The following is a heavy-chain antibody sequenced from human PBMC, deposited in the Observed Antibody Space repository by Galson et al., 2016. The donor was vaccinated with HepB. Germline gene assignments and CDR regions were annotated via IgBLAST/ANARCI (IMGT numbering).Heavy chain of an antibody. CDR2: ILHDGSKK. Sequence: SLRLSCAASESIFRGYAMHWVRQAPGKGLEWVAVILHDGSKKFYADSVKGRFTISRDNSKNTMYLQMDSLRAEDTAVYYCARANYYAMDVWGQGTTVTVSS. J-gene: IGHJ6*02. V-gene: IGHV3-30*04. CDR3: ARANYYAMDV. CDR1: ESIFRGYA.